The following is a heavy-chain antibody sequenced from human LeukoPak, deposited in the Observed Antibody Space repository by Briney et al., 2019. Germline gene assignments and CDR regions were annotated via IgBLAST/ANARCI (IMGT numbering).Heavy chain of an antibody. D-gene: IGHD1-26*01. V-gene: IGHV3-23*01. CDR3: AKDGYFNSGSYYDY. CDR1: GFTFSSYA. Sequence: GGSLRLSCAASGFTFSSYAMSWVRQAPGKGLEWVSAISGSGGSTYYADSVKGRFTISRDNSKNTLYLQMSSLRAEDTAVYYCAKDGYFNSGSYYDYWGQGTLVTVSS. CDR2: ISGSGGST. J-gene: IGHJ4*02.